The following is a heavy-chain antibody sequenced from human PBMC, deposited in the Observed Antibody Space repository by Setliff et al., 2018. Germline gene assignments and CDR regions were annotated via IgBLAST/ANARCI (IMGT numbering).Heavy chain of an antibody. CDR3: ARVPATVTTFYYYYMDV. CDR2: IIHSGST. V-gene: IGHV4-30-4*08. J-gene: IGHJ6*03. CDR1: GDSISSGDYF. Sequence: PSETLSLTCTVSGDSISSGDYFWSWIRQPPGKRLEWIGEIIHSGSTNYNPSLKSRVTISVDTSKNQFSLKLSSVTAADTAVYYCARVPATVTTFYYYYMDVWGKGTTVTVSS. D-gene: IGHD4-17*01.